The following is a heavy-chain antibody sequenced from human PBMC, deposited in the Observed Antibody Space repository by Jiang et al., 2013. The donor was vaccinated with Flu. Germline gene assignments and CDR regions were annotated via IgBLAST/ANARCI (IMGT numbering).Heavy chain of an antibody. CDR2: ISDNGNVQ. V-gene: IGHV3-30*18. CDR3: AKLLGYADDDTFDI. Sequence: VQLVESGGGVVQPGRSLRLSCEVSGFTFSEYGMHWLRQSPDKGLEWVAVISDNGNVQYYADSVRGRFTISRDNSKNTVFLQMDTLRVEDTAVYYCAKLLGYADDDTFDIWGQGTKVIVSS. CDR1: GFTFSEYG. J-gene: IGHJ3*02. D-gene: IGHD2-15*01.